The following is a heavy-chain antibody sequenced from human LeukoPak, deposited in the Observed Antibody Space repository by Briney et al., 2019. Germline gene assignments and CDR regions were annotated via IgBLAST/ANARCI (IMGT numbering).Heavy chain of an antibody. CDR3: ARDRYGYNSGYYTY. Sequence: PSETLSLTCAVYGGSFSGYYWSWIRQAPGKGLEWVSSISGSSSYIYYTDSVKGRFTISRDNAKNSLYLQMNSLRAEDTAVYYCARDRYGYNSGYYTYWGQGTLVSVSS. J-gene: IGHJ4*02. CDR2: ISGSSSYI. D-gene: IGHD6-19*01. CDR1: GGSFSGYY. V-gene: IGHV3-21*01.